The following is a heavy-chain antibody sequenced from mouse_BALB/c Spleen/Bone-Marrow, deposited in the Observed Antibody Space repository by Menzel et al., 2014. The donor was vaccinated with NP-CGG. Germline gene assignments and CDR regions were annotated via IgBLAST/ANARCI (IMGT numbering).Heavy chain of an antibody. CDR3: ARQTYYDYDGYFDY. CDR2: ISSGGSYT. Sequence: DVMLVESGGDLVKPGGSLKNSCAASGFTFSSYGMSWVRQTPDKRLEWVATISSGGSYTYYPDSVKGRFTISRDNAKNTLYLQMSSLKSEDTAMYYCARQTYYDYDGYFDYWGQGTTLTVSS. J-gene: IGHJ2*01. V-gene: IGHV5-6*02. CDR1: GFTFSSYG. D-gene: IGHD2-4*01.